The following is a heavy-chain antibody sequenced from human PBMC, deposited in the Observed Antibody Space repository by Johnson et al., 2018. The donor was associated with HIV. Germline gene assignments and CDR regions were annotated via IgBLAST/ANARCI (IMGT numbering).Heavy chain of an antibody. J-gene: IGHJ3*02. Sequence: QVQLVESGGGVVQPGRSLRLSCADSGFTFSSYAIHWVRQAPGKGLEWVAVISYDGTDKYYADSVKGRFPISRDNSKNTLYLQMNSLRAEDTAVYYCARDRAVPDDGYNDYAFDIWGQGTMVTVSS. CDR2: ISYDGTDK. V-gene: IGHV3-30*14. D-gene: IGHD5-24*01. CDR1: GFTFSSYA. CDR3: ARDRAVPDDGYNDYAFDI.